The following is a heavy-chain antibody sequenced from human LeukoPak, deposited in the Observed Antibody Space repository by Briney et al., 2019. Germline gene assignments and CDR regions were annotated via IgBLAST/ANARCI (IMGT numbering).Heavy chain of an antibody. J-gene: IGHJ2*01. CDR1: GYSISSGYY. CDR3: ASPYCSSTSCYPEWYFDL. V-gene: IGHV4-38-2*02. Sequence: SETLSLTCTVSGYSISSGYYWGWIRQPPGKGLEWIGSIYHSGSTYYNPSLKSRVTISVDTSKNQFSLKLSSATAADTAVYYCASPYCSSTSCYPEWYFDLWGRGTLVTVSS. D-gene: IGHD2-2*01. CDR2: IYHSGST.